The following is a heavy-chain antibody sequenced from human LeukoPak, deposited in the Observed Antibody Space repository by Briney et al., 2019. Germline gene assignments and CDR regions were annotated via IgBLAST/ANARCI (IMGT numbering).Heavy chain of an antibody. V-gene: IGHV3-74*01. CDR2: IHSDGSST. CDR1: GFTFSDYW. CDR3: ARAGASGTYYPMDN. Sequence: PGGSLRLSCAASGFTFSDYWMRWVRQAPGKGLGWVARIHSDGSSTNYADSVKGRFTISRDNAKNTLYLQMNTLRAEDTAVYFCARAGASGTYYPMDNWGQGILVTVSS. J-gene: IGHJ4*02. D-gene: IGHD3-10*01.